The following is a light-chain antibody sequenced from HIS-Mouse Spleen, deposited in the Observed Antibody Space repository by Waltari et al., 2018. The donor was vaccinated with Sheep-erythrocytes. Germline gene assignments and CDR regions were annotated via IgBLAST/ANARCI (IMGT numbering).Light chain of an antibody. Sequence: QSALTQPASVSGSPGQSITIPCTETSSDVGSYNLVSWYQQHPGKAPKLMIYEGSKRPSGVSNRFSGSKSGNTASLTISGLQAEDEADYYCCSYAGSSTWVFGGGTKLTVL. CDR2: EGS. J-gene: IGLJ3*02. CDR1: SSDVGSYNL. CDR3: CSYAGSSTWV. V-gene: IGLV2-23*01.